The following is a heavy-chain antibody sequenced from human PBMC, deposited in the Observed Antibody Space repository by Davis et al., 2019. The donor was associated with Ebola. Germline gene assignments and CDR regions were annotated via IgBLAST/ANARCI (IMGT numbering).Heavy chain of an antibody. D-gene: IGHD6-25*01. CDR2: ISGSGGST. Sequence: PGGSLRLSCAASGFTFSSYAMSWVRQAPGKGLEWVSAISGSGGSTYYADSVKGRFTISRDNSKNTLYLQMNSLRVEDTAVYYCAKDYQRRSSGTWPIDYWGQGTLVTVSS. CDR3: AKDYQRRSSGTWPIDY. V-gene: IGHV3-23*01. J-gene: IGHJ4*02. CDR1: GFTFSSYA.